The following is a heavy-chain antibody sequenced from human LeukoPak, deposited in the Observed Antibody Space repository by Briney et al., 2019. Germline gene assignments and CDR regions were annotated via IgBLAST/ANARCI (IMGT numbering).Heavy chain of an antibody. CDR1: GFTFNNYW. CDR3: ARAGFLEWVRIPFDY. J-gene: IGHJ4*02. D-gene: IGHD3-3*01. CDR2: IKQDGSDK. Sequence: GGSLRLSRAASGFTFNNYWMSWVRQAPGKGLEWVADIKQDGSDKYYVDSVKGRFTISRDNAKNSLYLQMSSLRAEDTAVYYCARAGFLEWVRIPFDYWGQGTLVTVS. V-gene: IGHV3-7*01.